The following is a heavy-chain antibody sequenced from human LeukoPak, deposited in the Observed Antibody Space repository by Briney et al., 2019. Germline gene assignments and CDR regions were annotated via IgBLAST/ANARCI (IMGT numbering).Heavy chain of an antibody. D-gene: IGHD3-22*01. J-gene: IGHJ4*02. Sequence: GGSLRLSCAASGFTFSDHYMDWVRQAPGKGLEWVGRTSNKANSYTTEYAASVKGRFTISRDDSKNSLYLQMNSLKTEDTAVYYCARGGYYDSSGYPDWGQGTLVTVSS. CDR3: ARGGYYDSSGYPD. V-gene: IGHV3-72*01. CDR1: GFTFSDHY. CDR2: TSNKANSYTT.